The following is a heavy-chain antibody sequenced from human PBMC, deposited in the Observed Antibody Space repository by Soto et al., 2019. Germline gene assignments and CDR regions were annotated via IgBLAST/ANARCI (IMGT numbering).Heavy chain of an antibody. Sequence: QLQLQESGSGLVKPSQNLSLTCAVFSGSISSHGHAWSWIRQPPGKGLEWIGYIYYSGTTYYNPSLKNRVTISADRSKNQFSLTLSSVAAADTAIYYAARATFGVDVSMDVWGQGATVTVSS. D-gene: IGHD3-3*01. V-gene: IGHV4-30-2*01. CDR3: ARATFGVDVSMDV. CDR2: IYYSGTT. J-gene: IGHJ6*02. CDR1: SGSISSHGHA.